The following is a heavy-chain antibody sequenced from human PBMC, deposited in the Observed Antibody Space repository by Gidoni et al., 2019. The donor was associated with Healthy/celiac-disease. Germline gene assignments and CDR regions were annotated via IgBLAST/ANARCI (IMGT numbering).Heavy chain of an antibody. Sequence: QVQLVESGGGVVQPGRSLRLSCAASGFTFSSYGMHWVRQAPGKGREWVAVIAYDGSNKYYADSVKGRFTISRDNSKNTLYLQMNSLRAEDTAVYYCAKPGLMLRIGSLWSGRLSVEDYFDYWGQGTLVTVSS. J-gene: IGHJ4*02. V-gene: IGHV3-30*18. CDR3: AKPGLMLRIGSLWSGRLSVEDYFDY. CDR1: GFTFSSYG. CDR2: IAYDGSNK. D-gene: IGHD3-3*01.